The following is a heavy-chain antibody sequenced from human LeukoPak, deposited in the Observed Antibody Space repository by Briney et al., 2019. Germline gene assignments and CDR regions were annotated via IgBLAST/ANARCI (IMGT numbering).Heavy chain of an antibody. D-gene: IGHD3-22*01. V-gene: IGHV1-2*02. Sequence: ASVKVSCKASGYTFTGYYMHWVRQAPGQGLEWMGWINPNSGGTNYAQKFQGRVTMTRNTSISTAYMELSSLRSEDTAVYYCARSGYRYYYDSSGYSVTYNWFDPWGQGTLVTVSS. CDR3: ARSGYRYYYDSSGYSVTYNWFDP. CDR2: INPNSGGT. CDR1: GYTFTGYY. J-gene: IGHJ5*02.